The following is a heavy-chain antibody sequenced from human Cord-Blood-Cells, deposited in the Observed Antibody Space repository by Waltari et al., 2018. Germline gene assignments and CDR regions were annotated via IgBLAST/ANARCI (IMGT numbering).Heavy chain of an antibody. D-gene: IGHD6-13*01. CDR2: ISAYNGNT. J-gene: IGHJ5*02. CDR3: ARETGIAAAGTVIWFDP. V-gene: IGHV1-18*01. Sequence: QVQLVQSGAEVTKSRASVKVSCKASGYTFPSYGISWVRQAPGQGLEWMGWISAYNGNTNYAQKLQGRVTMTTDTSTSTAYMELRSLRSDDTAVYYCARETGIAAAGTVIWFDPWGQGTLVTVSS. CDR1: GYTFPSYG.